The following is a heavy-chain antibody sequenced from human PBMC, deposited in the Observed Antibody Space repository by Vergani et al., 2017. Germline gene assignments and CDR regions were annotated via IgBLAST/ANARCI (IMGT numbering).Heavy chain of an antibody. CDR1: GFTVSSNY. Sequence: EVQVVETGGGLVQPGGSLRLSCAASGFTVSSNYMSWVRQAPGKGLEWVSVIYSGCSTYYADSVKGRFIISRDNSKNTLYLQMNSLRAEDTAVYYCASSKDPVTFYYWGQRALVTVSS. CDR2: IYSGCST. D-gene: IGHD2-2*01. J-gene: IGHJ4*02. V-gene: IGHV3-66*01. CDR3: ASSKDPVTFYY.